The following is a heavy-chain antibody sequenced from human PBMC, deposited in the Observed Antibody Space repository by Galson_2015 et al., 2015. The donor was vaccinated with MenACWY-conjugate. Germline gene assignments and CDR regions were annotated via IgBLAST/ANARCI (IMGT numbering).Heavy chain of an antibody. Sequence: SLRLSCAASGFTFINSAMSWVRQAPGKGLEWVSGISGNGVATYYADSAKGRFTISRDNSKNTLYLQMSSLRADDTAIYYCAKGRLNWHYGGFRDSWGQGSLVTVSS. D-gene: IGHD4-23*01. CDR2: ISGNGVAT. V-gene: IGHV3-23*01. CDR1: GFTFINSA. CDR3: AKGRLNWHYGGFRDS. J-gene: IGHJ5*01.